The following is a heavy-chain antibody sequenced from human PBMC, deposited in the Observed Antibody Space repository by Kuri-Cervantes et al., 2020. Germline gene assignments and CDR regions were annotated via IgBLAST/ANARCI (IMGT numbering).Heavy chain of an antibody. CDR1: GYNSASYS. CDR2: IYGGSGET. D-gene: IGHD6-6*01. V-gene: IGHV1-3*01. J-gene: IGHJ4*02. Sequence: ASVKVSCKPSGYNSASYSMHWVRQGPGQRLEWMGWIYGGSGETKYSQNFQDRLTITWDTAASAAHMELSSLTSEDTAVYYCARGEGIAAPPGQFDYWGQGTLVTVSS. CDR3: ARGEGIAAPPGQFDY.